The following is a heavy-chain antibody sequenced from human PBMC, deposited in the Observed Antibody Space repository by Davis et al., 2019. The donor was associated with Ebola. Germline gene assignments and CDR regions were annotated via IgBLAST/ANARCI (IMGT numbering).Heavy chain of an antibody. Sequence: PSETLSLTCTVSGGSISSYYWSWIRQPPGKGLEWIGYIYYSGSTNYNPSLKSRVTISVDTSKNQFSLKLSSVTAADTAVYYCARRSIGSSWYGSPGYFDYWGQGTLVTVSS. V-gene: IGHV4-59*08. CDR2: IYYSGST. CDR3: ARRSIGSSWYGSPGYFDY. J-gene: IGHJ4*02. D-gene: IGHD6-13*01. CDR1: GGSISSYY.